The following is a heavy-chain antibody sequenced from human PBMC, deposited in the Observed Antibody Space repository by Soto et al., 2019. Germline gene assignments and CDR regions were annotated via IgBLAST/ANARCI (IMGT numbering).Heavy chain of an antibody. D-gene: IGHD1-26*01. J-gene: IGHJ4*02. CDR3: ARRGSGSYYDY. V-gene: IGHV3-23*01. Sequence: EVQLLESGGGLVQPGGSLRLSCAASGFTFSSYAMRWVRQAPGKGLEWVSAISGSGDSTYYADSVKGRFTVSRDNSKNTLYLQMYSLRAEDTAVYYCARRGSGSYYDYWGQGTLVTVSS. CDR1: GFTFSSYA. CDR2: ISGSGDST.